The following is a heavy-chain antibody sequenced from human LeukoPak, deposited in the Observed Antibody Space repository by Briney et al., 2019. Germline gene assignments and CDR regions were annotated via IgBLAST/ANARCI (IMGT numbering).Heavy chain of an antibody. Sequence: GESLKISCKGSGYSFTSYWIGWVRQMPGKGLEWMGIIYPCDSDTRYSPSFQGQVTISADKSISTAYLQWSSLKASDTAMYYCARRSRQYSVSYSPFDYWGQGTLVTVSS. J-gene: IGHJ4*02. D-gene: IGHD1-26*01. CDR3: ARRSRQYSVSYSPFDY. CDR2: IYPCDSDT. CDR1: GYSFTSYW. V-gene: IGHV5-51*01.